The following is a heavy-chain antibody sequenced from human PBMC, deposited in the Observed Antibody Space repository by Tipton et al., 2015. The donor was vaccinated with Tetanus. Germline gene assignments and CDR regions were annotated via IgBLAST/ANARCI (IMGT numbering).Heavy chain of an antibody. V-gene: IGHV1-18*01. Sequence: QSGPEVKKPGASVKVSCKASGYTFTSYGISWVRQAPGQGLEWMGWISAYNGNTNYAQKLQGRVTMTTDTSTSTAYMELRSLRYDDTAVYYCAGDSTNYGDYEVLGYWGQGTLVTVSS. CDR3: AGDSTNYGDYEVLGY. J-gene: IGHJ4*02. CDR2: ISAYNGNT. D-gene: IGHD4-17*01. CDR1: GYTFTSYG.